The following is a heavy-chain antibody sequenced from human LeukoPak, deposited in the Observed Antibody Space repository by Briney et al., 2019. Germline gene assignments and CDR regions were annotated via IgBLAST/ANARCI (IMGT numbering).Heavy chain of an antibody. V-gene: IGHV3-21*01. D-gene: IGHD6-13*01. CDR1: EFTFSSYW. CDR3: ARDRESSAGSFDY. Sequence: GGSLRLSCAASEFTFSSYWMSWVRQAPGKGLEWVSSISSSSSYIYYADSVKGRFTISRDNAKNSLYLQMNSLRAEDTAVYYCARDRESSAGSFDYWGQGTLVTVSS. CDR2: ISSSSSYI. J-gene: IGHJ4*02.